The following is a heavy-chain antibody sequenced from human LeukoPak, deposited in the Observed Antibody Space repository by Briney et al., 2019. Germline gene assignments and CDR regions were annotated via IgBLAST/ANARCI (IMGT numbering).Heavy chain of an antibody. V-gene: IGHV3-21*04. CDR1: GFTFSSYS. CDR2: ISSSSSHI. J-gene: IGHJ4*02. CDR3: ARVASRTYGDYFDY. Sequence: PGGSLRLSCAASGFTFSSYSMNWVRQTPGKGLEWVSSISSSSSHIYYADSLKGRFTISRDNAKNSLYLQMNSLRAEDTAFYYCARVASRTYGDYFDYWGQGTLVTVSS. D-gene: IGHD4-17*01.